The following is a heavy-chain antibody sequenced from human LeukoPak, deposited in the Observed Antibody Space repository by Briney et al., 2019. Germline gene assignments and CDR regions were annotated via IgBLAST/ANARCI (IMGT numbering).Heavy chain of an antibody. V-gene: IGHV3-48*01. CDR2: ISTDSSTI. J-gene: IGHJ4*02. Sequence: GGSLRLSCAASGFTFSSYSMNWVRQAPGKGLEWVSYISTDSSTIYYADSVKGRFTISRDNAKNSLYLQMNSLRAEDTAVYYCAGRGSGSYFDYWGQGTLVTVSS. CDR1: GFTFSSYS. CDR3: AGRGSGSYFDY. D-gene: IGHD3-10*01.